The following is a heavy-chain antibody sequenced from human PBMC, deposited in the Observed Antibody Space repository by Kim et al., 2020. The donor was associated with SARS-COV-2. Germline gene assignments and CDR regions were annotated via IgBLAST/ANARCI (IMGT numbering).Heavy chain of an antibody. V-gene: IGHV4-39*01. CDR1: GGSISSSSYY. D-gene: IGHD3-3*01. J-gene: IGHJ5*02. CDR2: IYYSGST. Sequence: SETLSLTCTVSGGSISSSSYYWGWIRQPPGKGLEWIGSIYYSGSTYYNPSLKSRVTISVDTSKNQFSLKLSSVTAADTAVYYCARPHWYYDFWSGHHNWFDPWGQGTLVTVSS. CDR3: ARPHWYYDFWSGHHNWFDP.